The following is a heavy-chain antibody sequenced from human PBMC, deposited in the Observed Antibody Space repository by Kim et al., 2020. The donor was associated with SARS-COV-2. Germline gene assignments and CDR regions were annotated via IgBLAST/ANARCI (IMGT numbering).Heavy chain of an antibody. Sequence: SETLSLTCTVYGGSISSSSYYWGWIRQPPGKGLEWIGRIYYSGSTYYNPSLKSRVTISVDTSKNQFSLQLSSVTAADTSVYYCASSGQPAFDYWGQGTLVTVSS. CDR2: IYYSGST. V-gene: IGHV4-39*01. J-gene: IGHJ4*02. CDR3: ASSGQPAFDY. CDR1: GGSISSSSYY.